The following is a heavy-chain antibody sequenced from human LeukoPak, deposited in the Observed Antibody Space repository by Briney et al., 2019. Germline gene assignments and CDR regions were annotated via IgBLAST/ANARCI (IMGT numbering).Heavy chain of an antibody. Sequence: PGGSLRLSCAASGFTFSSYGMHWVRQAPGKGLEWVAVISYDGSNKYYADSVKGRFTISRDNSKNTLYLQMNSLRAEDTAVYYCAKDYGSGSYGFDYWGQGTLVTVSS. D-gene: IGHD3-10*01. CDR3: AKDYGSGSYGFDY. CDR1: GFTFSSYG. CDR2: ISYDGSNK. V-gene: IGHV3-30*18. J-gene: IGHJ4*02.